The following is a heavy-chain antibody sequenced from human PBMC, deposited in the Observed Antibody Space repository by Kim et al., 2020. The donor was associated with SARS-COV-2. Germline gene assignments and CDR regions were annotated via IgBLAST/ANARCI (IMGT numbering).Heavy chain of an antibody. CDR3: PRVTEANYYYNYYGSGRPKNWFDP. CDR2: IYYSGST. V-gene: IGHV4-39*07. J-gene: IGHJ5*02. CDR1: GGSISSSSYF. D-gene: IGHD3-10*01. Sequence: SETLSLTCTVSGGSISSSSYFWGWIRQPPGKGLEWIGSIYYSGSTYYNPSLKSRVTMSVATSKNQFSLKLSSVTAADTDVYYCPRVTEANYYYNYYGSGRPKNWFDPWGQGTLVTVSS.